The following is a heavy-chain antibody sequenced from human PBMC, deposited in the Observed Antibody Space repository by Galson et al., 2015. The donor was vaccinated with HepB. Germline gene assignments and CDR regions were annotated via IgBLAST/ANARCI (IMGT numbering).Heavy chain of an antibody. CDR2: ISYDGSNK. V-gene: IGHV3-30*04. Sequence: SLRLSCAASGFTFSSYAMHWVRQAPGKGLEWVAVISYDGSNKYYADSVKGRFTISRDNSKNTLYLQMNSLRAEDTAVYYCARDIQLLRYFDYWGQGTLVTVSS. J-gene: IGHJ4*02. D-gene: IGHD5-18*01. CDR3: ARDIQLLRYFDY. CDR1: GFTFSSYA.